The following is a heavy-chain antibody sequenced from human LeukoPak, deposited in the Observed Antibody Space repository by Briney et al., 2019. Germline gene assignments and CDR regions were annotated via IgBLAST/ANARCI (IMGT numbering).Heavy chain of an antibody. D-gene: IGHD4-17*01. Sequence: VASVKVSCKASGGTFSSYTFSWVRQAPGQGLEWMGGIIPIFGTANYAQKFQGRVTITTDESTSTAYMELSSLRSEDTAVYYCARRSMTTVTTLDAFDIRGQGTMVTVSS. CDR1: GGTFSSYT. CDR3: ARRSMTTVTTLDAFDI. CDR2: IIPIFGTA. J-gene: IGHJ3*02. V-gene: IGHV1-69*05.